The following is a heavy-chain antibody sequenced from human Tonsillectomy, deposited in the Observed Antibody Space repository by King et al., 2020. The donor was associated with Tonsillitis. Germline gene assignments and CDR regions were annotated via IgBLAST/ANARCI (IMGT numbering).Heavy chain of an antibody. D-gene: IGHD2-15*01. CDR1: GYSISSGYY. V-gene: IGHV4-38-2*02. J-gene: IGHJ4*02. Sequence: VQLQESGPGLVKPSETLSLTCTVSGYSISSGYYWGWIRQPPGKGLEWIGSIYHSGRTYYNPSLKSRVTISVDTSKNQFSLKLSSVTAADTAVYYCARDHCRGGSCYSKSFDYWGQGTLVTVSS. CDR3: ARDHCRGGSCYSKSFDY. CDR2: IYHSGRT.